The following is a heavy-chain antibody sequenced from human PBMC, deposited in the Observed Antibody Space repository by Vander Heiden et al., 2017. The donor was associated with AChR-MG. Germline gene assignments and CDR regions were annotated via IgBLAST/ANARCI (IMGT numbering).Heavy chain of an antibody. Sequence: EVQLVESGGGLVQPGGSLRLSCSVAGFTFSSYWMTWVRQAPGKGLESVASVSRDGVEKYFVDSVKGRFTISRDNAKNSVYLQMNSLRAEDAAVYYCTRSVNHSFDSWGQGTLVTVSS. V-gene: IGHV3-7*01. CDR1: GFTFSSYW. CDR2: VSRDGVEK. J-gene: IGHJ4*02. CDR3: TRSVNHSFDS.